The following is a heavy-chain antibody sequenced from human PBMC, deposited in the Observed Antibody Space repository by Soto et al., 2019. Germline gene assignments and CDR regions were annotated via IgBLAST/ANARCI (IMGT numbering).Heavy chain of an antibody. CDR2: IIPIFGTA. Sequence: SVKVSCKASGGTFSSYAISWVRQAPGQGLGWMGGIIPIFGTANYAQKFQGRVTITADESTSTAYMELSSLRSEDTAVYYCAREDNWNYAVDYWGQGTLVTVSS. D-gene: IGHD1-7*01. CDR3: AREDNWNYAVDY. V-gene: IGHV1-69*13. J-gene: IGHJ4*02. CDR1: GGTFSSYA.